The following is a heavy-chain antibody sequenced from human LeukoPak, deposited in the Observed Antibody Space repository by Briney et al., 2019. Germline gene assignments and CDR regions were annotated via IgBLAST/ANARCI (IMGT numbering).Heavy chain of an antibody. V-gene: IGHV3-30*04. Sequence: GGSLRLSCAASGFIFSSFAMHWVRQAPGKGLEWVAVISYDGSNKNYADSVKGRFTISRDNSKNTLYLQMNSLRAEDTAVYYCASLYCSSTSCYRRSYYYYDMDVWGPGTTVTVSS. D-gene: IGHD2-2*02. CDR1: GFIFSSFA. CDR2: ISYDGSNK. CDR3: ASLYCSSTSCYRRSYYYYDMDV. J-gene: IGHJ6*02.